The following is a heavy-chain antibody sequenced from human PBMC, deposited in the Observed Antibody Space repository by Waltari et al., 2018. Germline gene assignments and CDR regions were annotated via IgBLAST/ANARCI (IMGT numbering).Heavy chain of an antibody. V-gene: IGHV2-5*02. CDR3: AHVMLPDYYFDY. CDR2: IYWDDAK. J-gene: IGHJ4*02. D-gene: IGHD2-15*01. Sequence: QITLKESGPTLVKPTQTLTLTCTFSGFSLSTSGVGVGWIRQPPGKALEWLALIYWDDAKRYSPSLKSRLTITKDTSKNQVVLTMTNMDPVDTATYYCAHVMLPDYYFDYWGQGTLVTVSS. CDR1: GFSLSTSGVG.